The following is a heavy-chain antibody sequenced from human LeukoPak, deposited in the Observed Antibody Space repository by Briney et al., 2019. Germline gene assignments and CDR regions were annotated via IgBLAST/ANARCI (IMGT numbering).Heavy chain of an antibody. Sequence: ASVKVSCKASGYTFTGYYMHWVRQAPGQGLEWMGWINPNSGGTNYAQKFQGRVTMTRDTSISTAYMELSRLRSDDTAVYYCARDDSSGYYTPDYWGQGTLVTVSS. J-gene: IGHJ4*02. CDR2: INPNSGGT. CDR1: GYTFTGYY. V-gene: IGHV1-2*02. CDR3: ARDDSSGYYTPDY. D-gene: IGHD3-22*01.